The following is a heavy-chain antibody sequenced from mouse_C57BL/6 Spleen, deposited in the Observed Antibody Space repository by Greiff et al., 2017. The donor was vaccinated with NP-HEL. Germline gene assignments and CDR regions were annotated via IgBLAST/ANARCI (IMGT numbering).Heavy chain of an antibody. CDR3: ARRTGTGSYFDV. D-gene: IGHD4-1*01. J-gene: IGHJ1*03. V-gene: IGHV5-15*04. CDR2: ISNLAYSI. CDR1: GFTFSDYG. Sequence: EVKLMESGGGLVQPGGSLKLSCAASGFTFSDYGMAWVRQAPRKGPEWVAFISNLAYSIYYADTVTGRFTISRENAKNTLYLEMSSLRSEDTAMYYCARRTGTGSYFDVWGTGTTVTVSS.